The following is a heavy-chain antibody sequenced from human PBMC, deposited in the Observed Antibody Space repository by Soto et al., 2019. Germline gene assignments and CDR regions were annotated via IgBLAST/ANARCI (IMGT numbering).Heavy chain of an antibody. D-gene: IGHD1-26*01. CDR3: AKDEGLSGRSPPYYFDY. CDR1: GDRFSSYA. Sequence: PGGSLRISCAASGDRFSSYAMSWVRQAPGKGLEWVSAISGSGGSTYYADSVKGRFTISRDNSKNTLYLQMNSLRAEDTAVYYCAKDEGLSGRSPPYYFDYWGQGTLVTVSS. V-gene: IGHV3-23*01. J-gene: IGHJ4*02. CDR2: ISGSGGST.